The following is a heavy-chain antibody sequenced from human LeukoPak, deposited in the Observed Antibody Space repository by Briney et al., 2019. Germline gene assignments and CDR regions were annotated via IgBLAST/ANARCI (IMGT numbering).Heavy chain of an antibody. V-gene: IGHV1-46*01. CDR2: INPSGGST. D-gene: IGHD3-10*01. J-gene: IGHJ3*02. Sequence: ASVKVSCKASGYTFTSYYMHWVRQAPGQGLEWMGIINPSGGSTSYAQKFQGRVTMTRDMSTSTVYMELSSLRSDDTAVYYCAREGSGPDLWFGELSAFDIWGQGTMVTVSS. CDR3: AREGSGPDLWFGELSAFDI. CDR1: GYTFTSYY.